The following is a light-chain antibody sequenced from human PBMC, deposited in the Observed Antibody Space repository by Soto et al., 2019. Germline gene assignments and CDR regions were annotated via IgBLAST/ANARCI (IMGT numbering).Light chain of an antibody. CDR1: SSDVGSYNL. Sequence: QSVLTQPASVSGSPGHSITISCTGTSSDVGSYNLVSWYQQHPGKAPKLMIYEVSKRPSGVSNRFSGSKSGNTASLTISGLKAEDEADYYCCSYAGSSTFVFGTGTKVTV. CDR3: CSYAGSSTFV. J-gene: IGLJ1*01. CDR2: EVS. V-gene: IGLV2-23*02.